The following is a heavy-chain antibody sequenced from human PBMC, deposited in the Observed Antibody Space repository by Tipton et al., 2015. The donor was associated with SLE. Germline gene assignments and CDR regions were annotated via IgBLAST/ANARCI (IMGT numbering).Heavy chain of an antibody. CDR3: ARDQGYYDISGYYYYMDV. CDR1: GGSISSSS. D-gene: IGHD3-9*01. CDR2: IGSSSSYI. V-gene: IGHV3-21*01. Sequence: LSLTCTVSGGSISSSSYYWGWIRQAPGKGLEWVSSIGSSSSYIYYADSVKGRFTISRDNAKNSLYLQMNSLRAEDTAVYYCARDQGYYDISGYYYYMDVWGKGTTVTVSS. J-gene: IGHJ6*03.